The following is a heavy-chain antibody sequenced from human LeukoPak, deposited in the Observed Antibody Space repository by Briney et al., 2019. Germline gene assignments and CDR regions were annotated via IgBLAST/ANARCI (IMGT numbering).Heavy chain of an antibody. V-gene: IGHV4-59*01. D-gene: IGHD4-23*01. J-gene: IGHJ4*02. CDR1: GGSISSYY. Sequence: SETLSLTCTVSGGSISSYYWSWIRQPPGKGLEWIGYIYYSGSTNYNPSLKSRVTISVDTSKNQFSLKLSSVTAADTAVYYCARDYGGNIDYWGQGTLVTVSS. CDR2: IYYSGST. CDR3: ARDYGGNIDY.